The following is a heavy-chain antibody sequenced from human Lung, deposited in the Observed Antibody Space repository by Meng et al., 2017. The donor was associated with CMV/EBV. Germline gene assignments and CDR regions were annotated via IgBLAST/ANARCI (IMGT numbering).Heavy chain of an antibody. D-gene: IGHD3-10*01. Sequence: SGVSIRSAYYSWTWLRQPPAKGLECVWYIFYNGSTSYNPSLQSRLSISIDTSKNQFSLKLRSLTAADTAIYSCVREILAPINYYFDSWGQGTLVTVSS. J-gene: IGHJ4*02. CDR3: VREILAPINYYFDS. V-gene: IGHV4-30-4*01. CDR1: GVSIRSAYYS. CDR2: IFYNGST.